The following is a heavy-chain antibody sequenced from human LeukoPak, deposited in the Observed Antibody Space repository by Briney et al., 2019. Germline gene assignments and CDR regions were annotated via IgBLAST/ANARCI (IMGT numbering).Heavy chain of an antibody. CDR1: GFTFSIYA. Sequence: GSLRLSCAASGFTFSIYAMNWVRQAPGKGLEWISTVSASGGSTYYTYSIKGRFTISRDNSKNTLYLQMNSLRADDTAVYYCAKLTVVDYWGQGTLVTVSS. J-gene: IGHJ4*02. CDR2: VSASGGST. D-gene: IGHD4-23*01. CDR3: AKLTVVDY. V-gene: IGHV3-23*01.